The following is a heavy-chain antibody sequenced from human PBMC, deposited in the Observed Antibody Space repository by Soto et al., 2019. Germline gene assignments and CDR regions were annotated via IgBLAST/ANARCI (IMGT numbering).Heavy chain of an antibody. V-gene: IGHV1-69*01. J-gene: IGHJ6*02. CDR2: ISPIFGST. CDR3: AGDYGVYDWYGMDV. CDR1: GATFRSYA. Sequence: VQLVQSGAEVKKPGSSVKVSCRASGATFRSYAFTWVRQAPGQGLEWMGGISPIFGSTIYARQFQGRVTITADDSASTAYMELNSLISEDTAVYYCAGDYGVYDWYGMDVWGQGTTVTVSS. D-gene: IGHD4-17*01.